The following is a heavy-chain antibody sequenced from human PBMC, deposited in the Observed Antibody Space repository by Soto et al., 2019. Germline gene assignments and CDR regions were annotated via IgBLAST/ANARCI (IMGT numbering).Heavy chain of an antibody. V-gene: IGHV3-53*01. J-gene: IGHJ6*02. D-gene: IGHD3-10*01. CDR2: IYSGGDT. Sequence: GGSLRLSCAASGFSVSSDYMSWVRQAPGKGLEWVSLIYSGGDTYYADYVKGRFTISRHISSNTIYLHMTSLRADDTAIYYCTRAGSDPGNFYISNYYAMDVWGRGTTVTVSS. CDR1: GFSVSSDY. CDR3: TRAGSDPGNFYISNYYAMDV.